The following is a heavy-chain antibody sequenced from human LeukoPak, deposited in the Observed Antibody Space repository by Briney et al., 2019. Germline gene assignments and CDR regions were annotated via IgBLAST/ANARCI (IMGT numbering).Heavy chain of an antibody. CDR3: AKDRDGGNYFFDY. J-gene: IGHJ4*02. D-gene: IGHD4-23*01. CDR1: GFTFSSYG. Sequence: GGSLRLSCAASGFTFSSYGMHWVRQAPGKGLEWVTVISNDGSNECYADSVKGRFTISRDNSKNTLYLQMDSLRPDDTAVYYCAKDRDGGNYFFDYWGQGTLATVSS. V-gene: IGHV3-30*18. CDR2: ISNDGSNE.